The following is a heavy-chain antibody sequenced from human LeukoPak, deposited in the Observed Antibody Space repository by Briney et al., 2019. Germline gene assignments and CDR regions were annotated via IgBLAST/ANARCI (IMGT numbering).Heavy chain of an antibody. CDR1: GYSFTAYY. J-gene: IGHJ4*02. CDR3: ARDRGGKYVVY. V-gene: IGHV1-2*02. CDR2: INPNNGGT. Sequence: ASVKVSCKASGYSFTAYYMHWVRQAPGQGLEWMGWINPNNGGTYYSQKFQGRVTMTRDTSITSAYMELTRLRSDDTAVYYCARDRGGKYVVYWGQGTLVTVSS. D-gene: IGHD1-26*01.